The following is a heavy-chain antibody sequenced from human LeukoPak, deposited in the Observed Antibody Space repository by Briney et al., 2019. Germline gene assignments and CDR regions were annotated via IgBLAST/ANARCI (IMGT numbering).Heavy chain of an antibody. Sequence: GGSLRLSCAASGFTFSSYAMDWVRQAPGKGLEWVSVVRGSGGTTYYADSVKGRFTISRDNSKNTLYLQMNSLRAEDTAVYYCAREMIVDAVAFDIWGQGTMVTVSS. D-gene: IGHD3-22*01. CDR1: GFTFSSYA. CDR3: AREMIVDAVAFDI. V-gene: IGHV3-23*01. J-gene: IGHJ3*02. CDR2: VRGSGGTT.